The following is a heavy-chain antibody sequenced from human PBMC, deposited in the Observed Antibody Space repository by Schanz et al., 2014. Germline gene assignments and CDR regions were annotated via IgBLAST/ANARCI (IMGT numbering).Heavy chain of an antibody. Sequence: EVQLVESGGGLVQPGGSLRLSCAVSGFIVRSNYMTWVRQAPGKGLEWVSFVHPGGSTYYPDSVKGRFTISRDSSKNTLYLQMNSLRPEDTAIYYCAKNQYDDVDLSSFYLDFCGQGTLVTVSS. CDR1: GFIVRSNY. CDR3: AKNQYDDVDLSSFYLDF. D-gene: IGHD3-10*02. J-gene: IGHJ4*02. CDR2: VHPGGST. V-gene: IGHV3-66*01.